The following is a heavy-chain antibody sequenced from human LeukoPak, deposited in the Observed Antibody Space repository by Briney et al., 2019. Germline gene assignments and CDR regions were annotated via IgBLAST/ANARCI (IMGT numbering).Heavy chain of an antibody. CDR3: ARLSSGDAFDI. D-gene: IGHD6-6*01. Sequence: GGSLSLSCAASGFTFSSYSMNWVRQAPGKGLEWVSSISSSSSYIYYADSVKGRFTISRDNAKNSLYLQMNSLRAEDTAVYYCARLSSGDAFDIWGQGTMVTVSS. J-gene: IGHJ3*02. V-gene: IGHV3-21*01. CDR2: ISSSSSYI. CDR1: GFTFSSYS.